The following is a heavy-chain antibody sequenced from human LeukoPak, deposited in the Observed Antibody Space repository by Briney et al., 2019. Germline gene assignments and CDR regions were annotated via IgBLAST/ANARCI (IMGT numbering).Heavy chain of an antibody. CDR3: EGIPTPHSSSSAGDDY. CDR1: GGSFSDYY. J-gene: IGHJ4*02. Sequence: ASETLSLTCAVYGGSFSDYYWSWIRQPPGKGLEWIGEINHRGSTNHNPSLKSRVTISIDTSKNQFSLNLRSVTAADTAVYYCEGIPTPHSSSSAGDDYWGQGTLATVSS. CDR2: INHRGST. V-gene: IGHV4-34*01. D-gene: IGHD6-6*01.